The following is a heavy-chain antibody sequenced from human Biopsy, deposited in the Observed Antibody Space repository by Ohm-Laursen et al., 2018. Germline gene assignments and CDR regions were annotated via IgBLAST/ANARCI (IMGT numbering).Heavy chain of an antibody. CDR1: GFSVSSYD. J-gene: IGHJ6*02. CDR2: ISETSSHI. Sequence: SLRLSCTASGFSVSSYDMNWVRQAPGKGLEWISYISETSSHIYDADSVRGRFTVARDIAKNSLYLQLNSLRVKDTAVYYCARDSSRRAREGGMDVWGQGTTVTVSS. V-gene: IGHV3-21*01. D-gene: IGHD6-6*01. CDR3: ARDSSRRAREGGMDV.